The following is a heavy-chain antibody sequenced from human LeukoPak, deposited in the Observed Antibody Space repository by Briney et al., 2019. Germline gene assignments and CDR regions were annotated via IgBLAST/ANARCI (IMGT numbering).Heavy chain of an antibody. CDR3: AGIPAFGVVLHQEPV. J-gene: IGHJ6*04. Sequence: GASVKVSCKASGYTFTSYDISWVRQAPGQGLEWMGWISAYNGNTYYAQNLHARVTMTTDTSTTTAYMELSSLRSEDTAVYFCAGIPAFGVVLHQEPVWGKGTTVTVSS. CDR2: ISAYNGNT. V-gene: IGHV1-18*01. D-gene: IGHD3-3*01. CDR1: GYTFTSYD.